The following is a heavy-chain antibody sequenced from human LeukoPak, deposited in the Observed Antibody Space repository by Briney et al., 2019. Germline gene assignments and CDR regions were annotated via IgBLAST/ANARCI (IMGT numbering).Heavy chain of an antibody. CDR3: ARGQIPDQVYNWSDP. D-gene: IGHD2-21*01. V-gene: IGHV3-7*01. CDR2: IQPDGSEG. J-gene: IGHJ5*02. CDR1: GFTFSSTW. Sequence: GGSLRLSCAASGFTFSSTWMSWVRQAPGKGLEWVGNIQPDGSEGYPVDSVKGRFTISRDNARNSLFLQMNSLRAEDTAVYYCARGQIPDQVYNWSDPWGQGTLVTVSS.